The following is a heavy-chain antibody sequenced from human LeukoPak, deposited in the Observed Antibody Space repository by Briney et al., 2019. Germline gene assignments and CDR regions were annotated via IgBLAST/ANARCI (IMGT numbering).Heavy chain of an antibody. D-gene: IGHD4-17*01. V-gene: IGHV1-2*04. CDR3: ARGSSPTTVTQPFDY. CDR1: GYIFTGYY. CDR2: INPNSGGT. Sequence: GASVKVSCKASGYIFTGYYMHWVRQAPGQGLEWMGWINPNSGGTNYAQKFQGWVTMTRDTSISTAYMELSRLRSDDTAVYYCARGSSPTTVTQPFDYWGQGTLVTVSS. J-gene: IGHJ4*02.